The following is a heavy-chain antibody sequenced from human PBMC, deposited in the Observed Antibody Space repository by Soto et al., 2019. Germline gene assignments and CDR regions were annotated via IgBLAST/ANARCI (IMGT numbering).Heavy chain of an antibody. Sequence: PGESLRLSCAASGFPFNDHYMTWIRQAPGTGLEWVSFISSDSIYTNSADSVKGRFTISRDNAKNLLYLQMSSLRVEDTAVYYCARDANVSGLDYGLDGWCPGIKVTVSS. CDR3: ARDANVSGLDYGLDG. CDR2: ISSDSIYT. J-gene: IGHJ6*02. V-gene: IGHV3-11*06. CDR1: GFPFNDHY. D-gene: IGHD3-16*01.